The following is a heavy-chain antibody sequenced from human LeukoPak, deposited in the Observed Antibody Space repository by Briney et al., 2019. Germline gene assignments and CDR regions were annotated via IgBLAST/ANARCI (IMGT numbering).Heavy chain of an antibody. CDR2: IYYSGST. D-gene: IGHD2-15*01. J-gene: IGHJ4*02. CDR1: GGSISSYY. Sequence: SETLSLTCTVSGGSISSYYWSWIRQPPGKGLEWIGYIYYSGSTSYNPSLKSRVTISVDTSKNQFSLKLSSVTAADTAVYYCARHNRYCSGGSCLTFFDYWGQGTLVTVSS. CDR3: ARHNRYCSGGSCLTFFDY. V-gene: IGHV4-59*08.